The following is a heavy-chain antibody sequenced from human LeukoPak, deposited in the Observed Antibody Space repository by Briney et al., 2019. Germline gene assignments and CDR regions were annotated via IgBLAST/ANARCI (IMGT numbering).Heavy chain of an antibody. CDR2: INHSGST. CDR3: ARGRDYDSSGYYGDV. Sequence: PSETLSLTCAVYGGSFSGYYWSWFRQPPGKGLEWIGEINHSGSTNYNPSLKSRVTISVDTSKNQFSLKLSSVTAADTAVYYCARGRDYDSSGYYGDVWGQGTTATVSS. CDR1: GGSFSGYY. J-gene: IGHJ6*02. V-gene: IGHV4-34*01. D-gene: IGHD3-22*01.